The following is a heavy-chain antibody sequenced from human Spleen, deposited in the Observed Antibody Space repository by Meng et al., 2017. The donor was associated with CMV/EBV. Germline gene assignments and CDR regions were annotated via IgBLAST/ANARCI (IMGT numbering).Heavy chain of an antibody. Sequence: GESLKISCIASGFTFSSYEMIWVRQAPGKGLEWVSYMSSSGSITHYADSVKGRFTISRDNPKNSLYLQMNSLRAEDTAVYYCAREVWDFWSGYYIYGPKIYGMDVWGQGTTVTVSS. CDR3: AREVWDFWSGYYIYGPKIYGMDV. V-gene: IGHV3-48*03. J-gene: IGHJ6*02. D-gene: IGHD3-3*01. CDR1: GFTFSSYE. CDR2: MSSSGSIT.